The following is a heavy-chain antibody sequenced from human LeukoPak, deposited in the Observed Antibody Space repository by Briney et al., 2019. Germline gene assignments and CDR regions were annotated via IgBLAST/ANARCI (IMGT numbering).Heavy chain of an antibody. CDR3: AKEVARPNFDY. V-gene: IGHV3-48*01. D-gene: IGHD6-6*01. J-gene: IGHJ4*02. CDR2: ISSSSSTI. Sequence: QPGGSLRLSCAASGFTFSSYSMNWVRQAPGKGLEWVSYISSSSSTIYYADSVKGRFTISRDNAKNSLYLQMNSLRAEDTAVYYCAKEVARPNFDYWGQGTLVTVSS. CDR1: GFTFSSYS.